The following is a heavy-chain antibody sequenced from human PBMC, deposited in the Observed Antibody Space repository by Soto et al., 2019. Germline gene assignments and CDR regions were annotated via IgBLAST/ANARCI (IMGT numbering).Heavy chain of an antibody. D-gene: IGHD3-3*01. Sequence: SETLSLTCTVSGGCISSGDYYWSWIRQPPGKGLEWIGYIYYSGSTNYNPSLKSLVTISVDTSKNQFSLKLSSVTAADTAVYYCARSWGRSRYDFAKLGYWGQGTLVTVSS. CDR3: ARSWGRSRYDFAKLGY. CDR2: IYYSGST. J-gene: IGHJ4*02. CDR1: GGCISSGDYY. V-gene: IGHV4-30-4*01.